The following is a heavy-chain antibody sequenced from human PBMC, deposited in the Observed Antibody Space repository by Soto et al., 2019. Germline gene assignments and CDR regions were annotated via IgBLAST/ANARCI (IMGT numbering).Heavy chain of an antibody. CDR2: ISYTGDT. V-gene: IGHV4-61*01. CDR1: GDSVSTDRYF. CDR3: ARIVVGATVDL. D-gene: IGHD1-26*01. Sequence: SETLSLTCSVSGDSVSTDRYFWTWIRQPPGKGLEWIAYISYTGDTNYTPSLKSRVTISIDTSRNQFSLTLTSVTAADTAVYFCARIVVGATVDLWGHGSLVTVSS. J-gene: IGHJ5*02.